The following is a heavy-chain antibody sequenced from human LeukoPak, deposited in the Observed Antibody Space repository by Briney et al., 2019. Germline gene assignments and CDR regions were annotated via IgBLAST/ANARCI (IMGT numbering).Heavy chain of an antibody. CDR2: ISWNSGSI. D-gene: IGHD4-17*01. J-gene: IGHJ4*02. V-gene: IGHV3-9*01. CDR1: GFTFDDYA. CDR3: AKDHDYGDYLGPFDY. Sequence: GGSLRLSCAASGFTFDDYAMHWVRQAPGKGLEWVSGISWNSGSIGYADSVKGRFTISRDNAKNSLYLQMNSLRAEDTALYYCAKDHDYGDYLGPFDYWGQGTLVTVSS.